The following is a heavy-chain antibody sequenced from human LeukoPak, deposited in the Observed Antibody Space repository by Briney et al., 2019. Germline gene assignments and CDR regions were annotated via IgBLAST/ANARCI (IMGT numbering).Heavy chain of an antibody. D-gene: IGHD6-13*01. J-gene: IGHJ4*02. V-gene: IGHV1-46*01. CDR3: ARGGHSSSWVAFDY. CDR1: GYTFSSYY. Sequence: ASVKVSCKASGYTFSSYYIHWVRQAPGQGLEWMGIINPGGGGTTFAQKFHGRVTMTSDTSTITLYMGLNSLRSDDTAVYYCARGGHSSSWVAFDYWGQGTLVTVSS. CDR2: INPGGGGT.